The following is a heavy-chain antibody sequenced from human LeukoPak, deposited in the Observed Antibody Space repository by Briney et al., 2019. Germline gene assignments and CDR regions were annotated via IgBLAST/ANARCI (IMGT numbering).Heavy chain of an antibody. J-gene: IGHJ4*02. Sequence: PGGSVRLSCAASGFIFRNYWMRWVRQAPGKGLEWVANINQDGSDKHYVGSVKGRFTISRDNAKNSLYLQMNTLRAEDTAVYYCGGDDNYGSYYWGQGTLVTVSS. CDR1: GFIFRNYW. D-gene: IGHD3-10*01. V-gene: IGHV3-7*04. CDR3: GGDDNYGSYY. CDR2: INQDGSDK.